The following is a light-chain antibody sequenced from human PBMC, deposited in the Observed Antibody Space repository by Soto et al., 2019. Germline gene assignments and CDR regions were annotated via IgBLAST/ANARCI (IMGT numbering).Light chain of an antibody. CDR2: AAS. Sequence: DIQMTQSPSSLSASVGDRVTITCRASQGISTYLNWYQQKPGKAPKLLIYAASSLQSGVPSRFSGSGSETDFSLTISTLQPEDFATYYCQQANSFPLTYGGGTKVDI. CDR3: QQANSFPLT. V-gene: IGKV1-39*01. J-gene: IGKJ4*01. CDR1: QGISTY.